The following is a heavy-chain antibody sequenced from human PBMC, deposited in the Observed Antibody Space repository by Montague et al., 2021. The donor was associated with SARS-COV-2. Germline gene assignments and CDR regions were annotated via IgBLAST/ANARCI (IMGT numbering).Heavy chain of an antibody. Sequence: SLRLSCAASGFPFSNYNMHWVRQAPGKGLEWVSSISTSSGYIYHXDSVKGRFTVSRDNARHSLYLQMNSLRAEDTAVYYCAGDTLSTFRLYYYRGMDVWGQGTAVTVAS. CDR1: GFPFSNYN. J-gene: IGHJ6*02. CDR3: AGDTLSTFRLYYYRGMDV. D-gene: IGHD2/OR15-2a*01. CDR2: ISTSSGYI. V-gene: IGHV3-21*01.